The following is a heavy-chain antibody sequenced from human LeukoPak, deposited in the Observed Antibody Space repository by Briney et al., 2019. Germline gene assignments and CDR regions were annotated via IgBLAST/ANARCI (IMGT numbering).Heavy chain of an antibody. CDR3: ARDDIVVVVAAIERNYYYGMDV. CDR2: ISSSSSYI. Sequence: GGSLRLSCAASGFTFSSYSMNWVRQAPGKGLEGVSSISSSSSYIYYADSVKGRFTISRDNAKNSLYLQMNSLRAEDTAVYYCARDDIVVVVAAIERNYYYGMDVWGQGTTVTVSS. J-gene: IGHJ6*02. V-gene: IGHV3-21*01. D-gene: IGHD2-15*01. CDR1: GFTFSSYS.